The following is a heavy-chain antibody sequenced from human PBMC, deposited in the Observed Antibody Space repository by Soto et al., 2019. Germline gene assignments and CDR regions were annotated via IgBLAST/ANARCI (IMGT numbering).Heavy chain of an antibody. Sequence: SGTLSLTCTVSGGSVSSGSYYWSWIRQPPGKGLEWIGYIYYSGSTNYNPSLKSRVSISVDTSKNQFSLKLSSVTAADTAVYYCARDLIVATSPFGHYYYGMDVWGQGTTVTVSS. CDR1: GGSVSSGSYY. J-gene: IGHJ6*02. V-gene: IGHV4-61*01. CDR3: ARDLIVATSPFGHYYYGMDV. CDR2: IYYSGST. D-gene: IGHD5-12*01.